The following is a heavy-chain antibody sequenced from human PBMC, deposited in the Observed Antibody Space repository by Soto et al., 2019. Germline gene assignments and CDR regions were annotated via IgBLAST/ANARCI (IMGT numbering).Heavy chain of an antibody. V-gene: IGHV3-33*01. CDR3: TRDSAEDISTGYFPTFDY. J-gene: IGHJ4*02. CDR2: IWYDGSNK. CDR1: GFTFSGYA. D-gene: IGHD3-9*01. Sequence: GGSLRLSCAASGFTFSGYAMHWVRQAPCKGLEWVAIIWYDGSNKYYADSVKGRFTISRDNSKNTLYLQMNSLRAEDTSVYYCTRDSAEDISTGYFPTFDYWGQGTLVTVSS.